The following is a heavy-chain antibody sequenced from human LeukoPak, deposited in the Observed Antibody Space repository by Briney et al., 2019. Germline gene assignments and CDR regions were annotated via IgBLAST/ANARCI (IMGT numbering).Heavy chain of an antibody. CDR1: GGSISSYY. V-gene: IGHV4-4*07. Sequence: SETLSLTCTVSGGSISSYYWSWIRQPAGKGLEWIGRIYTSGSTNYNPSLKSRVTTSVDTSKNQFSLKLSSVTDADTAVYYCARVTWELGAFDIWGQGTMVTVSS. J-gene: IGHJ3*02. CDR3: ARVTWELGAFDI. CDR2: IYTSGST. D-gene: IGHD1-26*01.